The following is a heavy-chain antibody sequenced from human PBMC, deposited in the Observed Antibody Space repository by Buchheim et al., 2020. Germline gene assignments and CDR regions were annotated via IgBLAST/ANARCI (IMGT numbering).Heavy chain of an antibody. CDR2: INCNGGNT. V-gene: IGHV3-23*01. CDR3: ARPYCSGVKCYSDFDY. CDR1: GFSFSTYA. Sequence: EVQLLESGGGLVQPGGSLRLSCAGSGFSFSTYAMNWVRQAPGKGLEWVSAINCNGGNTYYADSVKGRFTISRDNSKNTLVLQMNSLRAEDTGVYYCARPYCSGVKCYSDFDYWGQGTL. D-gene: IGHD2-15*01. J-gene: IGHJ4*02.